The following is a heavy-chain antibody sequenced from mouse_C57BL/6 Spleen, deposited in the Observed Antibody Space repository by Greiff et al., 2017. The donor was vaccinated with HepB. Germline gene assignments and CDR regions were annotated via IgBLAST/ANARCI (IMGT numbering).Heavy chain of an antibody. Sequence: EVQVVESGGGLVQPGGSLSLSCAASGFTFTDYYMSWVRQPPGKALEWLGFIRNKANGYTTEYSASVKGRFTISRDNSQSILYLQMNALRAEDSATYYCARYMNYGSSYDYAMYYWGQGTSVTVSS. D-gene: IGHD1-1*01. CDR1: GFTFTDYY. J-gene: IGHJ4*01. V-gene: IGHV7-3*01. CDR2: IRNKANGYTT. CDR3: ARYMNYGSSYDYAMYY.